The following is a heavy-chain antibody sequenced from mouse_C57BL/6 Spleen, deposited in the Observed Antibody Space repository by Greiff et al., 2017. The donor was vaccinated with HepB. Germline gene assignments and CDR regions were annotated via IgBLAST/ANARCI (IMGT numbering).Heavy chain of an antibody. J-gene: IGHJ2*01. CDR3: ARGITTVDY. CDR1: GYAFSSSW. V-gene: IGHV1-82*01. Sequence: QVQLKESGPELVKPGASVKISCKASGYAFSSSWMNWVKQRPGKGLEWIGRIYPGDGDTNYNGKFKGKATLTADKSSSTAYMQLSSLTSEDSAVYFCARGITTVDYWGQGTTLTVSS. D-gene: IGHD1-1*01. CDR2: IYPGDGDT.